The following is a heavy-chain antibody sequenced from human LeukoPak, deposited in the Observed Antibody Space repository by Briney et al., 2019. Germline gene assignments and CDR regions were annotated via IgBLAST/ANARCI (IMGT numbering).Heavy chain of an antibody. CDR2: INPSGSST. CDR1: GYSFTSHY. J-gene: IGHJ4*02. Sequence: GASVKVSCKASGYSFTSHYMHWVRQAPGQGLEWLGLINPSGSSTLYAQKFQGRVTMTRDMSTTTDYMELSSLRSEDTAVYYCARGGWLQLSPYDYWGQGTLVTVSS. D-gene: IGHD5-24*01. V-gene: IGHV1-46*01. CDR3: ARGGWLQLSPYDY.